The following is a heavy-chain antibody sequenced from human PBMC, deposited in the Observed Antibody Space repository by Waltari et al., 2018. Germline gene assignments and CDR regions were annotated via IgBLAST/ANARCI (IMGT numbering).Heavy chain of an antibody. D-gene: IGHD3-10*01. CDR1: GFTFSSYG. J-gene: IGHJ4*02. CDR3: AKGTITMVQGAPFDY. CDR2: IRYDGSNR. Sequence: QVQLGESGGGVVQPGGSLRLSCAASGFTFSSYGMHWVRQAPGKGLEWVAFIRYDGSNRYYAESVKGRFTISRDNSKNTLYLQMNSLRAEDTAVYYWAKGTITMVQGAPFDYWGQGTLVTVSS. V-gene: IGHV3-30*02.